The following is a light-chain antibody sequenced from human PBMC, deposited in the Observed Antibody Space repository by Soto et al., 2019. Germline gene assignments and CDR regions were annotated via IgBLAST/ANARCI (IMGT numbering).Light chain of an antibody. CDR1: QSVLLTSNNMNY. V-gene: IGKV4-1*01. J-gene: IGKJ4*01. CDR2: WAS. Sequence: DIVMTQSPDSLAVSLGERATINCKSSQSVLLTSNNMNYLAWYQQKPGQPPKVLISWASTRESGVPDRFSGSVHEPDFPLTSTSVQVEDGAVYYFQQYSTTLTFGGGTKVQIK. CDR3: QQYSTTLT.